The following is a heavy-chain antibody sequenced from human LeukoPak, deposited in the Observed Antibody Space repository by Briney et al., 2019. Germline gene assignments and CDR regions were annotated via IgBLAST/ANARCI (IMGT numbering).Heavy chain of an antibody. V-gene: IGHV3-30-3*01. J-gene: IGHJ4*02. CDR1: GFTFSSYA. CDR2: ISYDGSNK. Sequence: PGGSLRLSCAASGFTFSSYAMHWVRQAPGKGLEWVAVISYDGSNKYYADSVKGRFTISRDNSKNTLYVQMNSLRAEDTAVYYWARDMTTVTTNYWGQETLVTVSS. CDR3: ARDMTTVTTNY. D-gene: IGHD4-17*01.